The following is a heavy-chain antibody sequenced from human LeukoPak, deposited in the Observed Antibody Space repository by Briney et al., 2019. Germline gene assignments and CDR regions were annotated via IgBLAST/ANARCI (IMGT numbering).Heavy chain of an antibody. V-gene: IGHV1-69*04. CDR1: GGTFSSYA. D-gene: IGHD6-19*01. J-gene: IGHJ3*02. Sequence: SVKVSCKASGGTFSSYAISWVRQAPGQGLEWMGRIIPILGIANYAQKFQGRVTITADTSTSTAYMELRSLRSDDTAVYYCARELGSSGWIDAFDIWGQGTMVTVSS. CDR3: ARELGSSGWIDAFDI. CDR2: IIPILGIA.